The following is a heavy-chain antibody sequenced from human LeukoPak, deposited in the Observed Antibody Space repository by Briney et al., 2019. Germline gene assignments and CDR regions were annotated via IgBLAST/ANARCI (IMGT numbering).Heavy chain of an antibody. J-gene: IGHJ5*02. Sequence: ASVKVSCKAFGYTFTDYYIHWVRQAPGQGLEWMGWINPNSGGTNYALRFQGRVTMTRDTSIGTAYMELTSLTSDDTAVYYCARGVAQYSLDFHPWGQGTLVTVSS. D-gene: IGHD3-3*01. CDR3: ARGVAQYSLDFHP. CDR1: GYTFTDYY. V-gene: IGHV1-2*02. CDR2: INPNSGGT.